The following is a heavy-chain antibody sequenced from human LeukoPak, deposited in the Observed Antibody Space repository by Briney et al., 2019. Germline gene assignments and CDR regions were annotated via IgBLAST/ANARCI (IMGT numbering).Heavy chain of an antibody. J-gene: IGHJ4*02. CDR3: ARGGGDYQQPESYYFDY. V-gene: IGHV1-69*13. Sequence: SVKVSCKASGGTFSSYAISWVRQAPGQGLGWMGGIIPIFGTAHYAQKFQGRVTITADESTSTAYMELSSLRSEDTAVYYCARGGGDYQQPESYYFDYWGQGTLVTVSS. CDR2: IIPIFGTA. D-gene: IGHD4-17*01. CDR1: GGTFSSYA.